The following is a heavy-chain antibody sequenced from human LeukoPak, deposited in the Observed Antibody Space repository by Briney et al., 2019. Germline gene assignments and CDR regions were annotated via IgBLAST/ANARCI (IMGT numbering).Heavy chain of an antibody. J-gene: IGHJ6*02. CDR1: GGSFSGYY. CDR3: ARHRPSSSWPHYYYYYGMDV. V-gene: IGHV4-34*01. Sequence: PSETLSLTCAVYGGSFSGYYWSWIRQPPGKGLEWIGEINHSGSTNYNPSLKSRVTISVDTSKNQFSLKLSSVTAADTAVYYCARHRPSSSWPHYYYYYGMDVWGQGTTVTVSS. CDR2: INHSGST. D-gene: IGHD6-13*01.